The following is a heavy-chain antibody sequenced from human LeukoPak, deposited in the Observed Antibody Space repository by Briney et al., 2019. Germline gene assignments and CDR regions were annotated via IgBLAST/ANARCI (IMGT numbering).Heavy chain of an antibody. D-gene: IGHD2-15*01. V-gene: IGHV3-7*01. CDR1: GLTFSSDW. J-gene: IGHJ6*03. CDR3: ARAKAAQFVYYFYMDV. CDR2: INQDGGEK. Sequence: GGSLRLSCAASGLTFSSDWMSRVRQAPGKGLEWVANINQDGGEKYCVDSVKGRFIISRDNAKNSLYLQMNSLRAEDTAVYYCARAKAAQFVYYFYMDVWGKGTTVSVSS.